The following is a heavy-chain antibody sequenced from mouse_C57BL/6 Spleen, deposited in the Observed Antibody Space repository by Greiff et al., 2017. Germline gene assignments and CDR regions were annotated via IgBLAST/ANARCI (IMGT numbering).Heavy chain of an antibody. Sequence: EVKVVESGGGLVQPGGSLSLSCAASGFTFTDYYMSWVRQPPGKALEWLCFIRNKANGYTTEYSASVKGRFTISRDNSHSILYLQMNALRAEDSATYYCARYRGGGGLDWYFDVWGTGTTVTVSS. V-gene: IGHV7-3*01. CDR3: ARYRGGGGLDWYFDV. CDR2: IRNKANGYTT. J-gene: IGHJ1*03. CDR1: GFTFTDYY. D-gene: IGHD6-1*01.